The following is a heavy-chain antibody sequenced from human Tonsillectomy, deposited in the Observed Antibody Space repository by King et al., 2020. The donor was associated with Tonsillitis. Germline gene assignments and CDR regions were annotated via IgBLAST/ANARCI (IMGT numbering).Heavy chain of an antibody. V-gene: IGHV3-21*01. CDR1: GFTFSSYS. Sequence: VQLVESGGGLIKPGGSLRLSCAASGFTFSSYSMNWVRQAPGKGLEWVSSIGGSSSDIYYPDSVKGRFTISRDNAKNSLYLQMNSLRAEDTAVYYCARDRSSNYGDAPFDSWGQGTLVTVSS. CDR2: IGGSSSDI. CDR3: ARDRSSNYGDAPFDS. J-gene: IGHJ4*02. D-gene: IGHD4/OR15-4a*01.